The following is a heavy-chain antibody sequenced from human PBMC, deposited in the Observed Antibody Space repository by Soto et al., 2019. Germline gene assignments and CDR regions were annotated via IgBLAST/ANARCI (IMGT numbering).Heavy chain of an antibody. CDR1: GYTFTSYG. D-gene: IGHD4-17*01. V-gene: IGHV1-18*01. CDR2: ISAYNGNT. Sequence: ASVKVSCKASGYTFTSYGISWVRQAPGQGLEWMGWISAYNGNTSYAQKLQGRVTMTTDTSTSTAYMELRSLRSDDTAVYYCARDYGDSIGYYYGMDVWGQGTTVTVSS. J-gene: IGHJ6*02. CDR3: ARDYGDSIGYYYGMDV.